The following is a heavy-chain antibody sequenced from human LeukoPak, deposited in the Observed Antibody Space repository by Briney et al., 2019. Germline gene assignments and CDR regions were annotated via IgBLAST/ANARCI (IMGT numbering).Heavy chain of an antibody. Sequence: PSETLSLTCTVSGGSIRSYYWSWIRQPPGKGLEWIGYIYYSGSTNYNPSLKSRVTISVDTSKNQFSLKLSSVTAADTAVYYCARVYYSNSYDYWYFDLWGRGTLVTVSP. CDR1: GGSIRSYY. CDR3: ARVYYSNSYDYWYFDL. D-gene: IGHD6-13*01. J-gene: IGHJ2*01. CDR2: IYYSGST. V-gene: IGHV4-59*01.